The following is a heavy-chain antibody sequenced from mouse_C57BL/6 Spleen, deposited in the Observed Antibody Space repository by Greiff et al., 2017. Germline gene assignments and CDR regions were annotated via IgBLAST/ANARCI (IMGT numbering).Heavy chain of an antibody. D-gene: IGHD2-2*01. J-gene: IGHJ3*01. Sequence: QVQLQQPGTELVKPGASVKLSCKASGYTFTSYWMHWVKQRPGQGLEWIGNINPSNGGTNYNEKFKSKATLTVDKSSSTAYMQPSSLPSEDSTVYYCARDVASGYETERFAYWGQGTLVTVSA. CDR2: INPSNGGT. CDR3: ARDVASGYETERFAY. CDR1: GYTFTSYW. V-gene: IGHV1-53*01.